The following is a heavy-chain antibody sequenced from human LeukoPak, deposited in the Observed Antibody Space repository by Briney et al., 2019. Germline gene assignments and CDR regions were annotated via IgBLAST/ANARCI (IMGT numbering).Heavy chain of an antibody. D-gene: IGHD4-17*01. CDR3: AREVYNYGDYVEDYYYYMDV. Sequence: PGGSLRLSCAASGFTFSSYSMNWVRQAPGKGLEGVSSISSSSYIYYSDSVKGRFTISRDNAKNSLYLQMNSLRAEDTAVYYCAREVYNYGDYVEDYYYYMDVWGKGTTVTVSS. CDR1: GFTFSSYS. J-gene: IGHJ6*03. V-gene: IGHV3-21*01. CDR2: ISSSSYI.